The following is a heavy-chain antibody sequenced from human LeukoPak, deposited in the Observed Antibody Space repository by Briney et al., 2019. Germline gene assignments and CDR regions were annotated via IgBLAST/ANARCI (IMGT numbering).Heavy chain of an antibody. V-gene: IGHV3-21*01. CDR2: ISSSGTYL. J-gene: IGHJ4*02. CDR1: GFTFSNYA. CDR3: ARGLFGVINPTDY. D-gene: IGHD3-3*01. Sequence: PGGSLRLSCAASGFTFSNYAMHWVRQAPGKGLEWVSSISSSGTYLYYADSVKGRFTISRDNAKDSLYLQMNRLRVEDTAVYFCARGLFGVINPTDYWGQGTLVTVSS.